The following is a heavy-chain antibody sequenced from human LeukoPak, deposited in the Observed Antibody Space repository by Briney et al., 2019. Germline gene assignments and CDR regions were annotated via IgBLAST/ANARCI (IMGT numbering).Heavy chain of an antibody. CDR2: IWYDGSNK. CDR3: AKLSQVGSSGKVYYYYYMDV. J-gene: IGHJ6*03. V-gene: IGHV3-33*06. CDR1: GFTFSSYG. Sequence: AGGSLRLSCAASGFTFSSYGMHWVRQAPGKGLEWVAVIWYDGSNKYYADSVKGRFTISRDNSENTLYLQMNSLRAEDTAVYYCAKLSQVGSSGKVYYYYYMDVWGKGTTVTVSS. D-gene: IGHD6-6*01.